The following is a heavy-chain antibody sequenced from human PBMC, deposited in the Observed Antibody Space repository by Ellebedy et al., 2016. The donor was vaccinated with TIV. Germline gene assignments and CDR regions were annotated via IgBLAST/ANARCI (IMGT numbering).Heavy chain of an antibody. CDR2: IYYSGNT. CDR3: ARDGPGYIWFDP. D-gene: IGHD2-15*01. V-gene: IGHV4-4*07. Sequence: SETLSLXCTVSGGSINNYYWSWIRQPAGKGLEWIGRIYYSGNTNYNPSLKSRVTMSVDTSKNLFSLRLSSVTAADTAVYYCARDGPGYIWFDPWGQGTLVTVSS. J-gene: IGHJ5*02. CDR1: GGSINNYY.